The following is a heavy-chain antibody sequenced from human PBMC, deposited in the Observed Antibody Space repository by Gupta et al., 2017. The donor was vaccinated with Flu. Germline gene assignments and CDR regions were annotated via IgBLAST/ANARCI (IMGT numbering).Heavy chain of an antibody. CDR3: ARTLLGYLAFDT. Sequence: QVTLKESGPALVKPTQTLTLTCTFSGFSLSTSGMRVSWIRQPPGKALEWLARIDWDDDKFYSTSLKTRLTISKDTSKNQVVLTMTNMDPVDTATYYCARTLLGYLAFDTWGQGTMVTVSS. V-gene: IGHV2-70*04. CDR2: IDWDDDK. J-gene: IGHJ3*02. CDR1: GFSLSTSGMR. D-gene: IGHD2-15*01.